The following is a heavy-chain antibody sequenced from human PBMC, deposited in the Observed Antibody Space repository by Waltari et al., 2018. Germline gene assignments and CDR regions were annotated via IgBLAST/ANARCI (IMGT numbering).Heavy chain of an antibody. CDR3: ARDRGRGVYLGS. D-gene: IGHD2-15*01. J-gene: IGHJ4*02. CDR1: GDSLSSTYC. CDR2: VRGSGRT. V-gene: IGHV4-4*02. Sequence: QLQESGPGLVKPSGSPFLTCGVSGDSLSSTYCWSWFRQPPGKGLEWIGQVRGSGRTNYNPSFASRVSVAVDTYNSRFSRVGSSAPAADTAVYYCARDRGRGVYLGSWGPGTLVTV.